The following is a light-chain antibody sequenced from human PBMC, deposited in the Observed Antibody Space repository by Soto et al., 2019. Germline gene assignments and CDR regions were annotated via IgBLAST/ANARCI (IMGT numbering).Light chain of an antibody. J-gene: IGLJ1*01. Sequence: QSALTQPPSASGSPGQSVTISCTGTSSDVGGYNYVSWYQQHPGKAPKLMIYEVSKRPSGVPDRFSGSKSDNTASLTVSGLQAEDEADYYCSSYAGSNIFYVFGTGTKLTVL. CDR3: SSYAGSNIFYV. CDR2: EVS. V-gene: IGLV2-8*01. CDR1: SSDVGGYNY.